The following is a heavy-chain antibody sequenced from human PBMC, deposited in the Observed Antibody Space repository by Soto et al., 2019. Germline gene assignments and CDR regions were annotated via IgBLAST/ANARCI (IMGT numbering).Heavy chain of an antibody. V-gene: IGHV1-46*01. Sequence: GASVKVSCKASGYTFTSYYMHWVRQAPGQGLEWMGIINPSGGSTSYAQKFQGRVTMTRDTSTSTVYMELSSLRSEDTAVYYCARDRSSSWYQYYFDYWGQGTLVTVSS. CDR3: ARDRSSSWYQYYFDY. D-gene: IGHD6-13*01. J-gene: IGHJ4*02. CDR1: GYTFTSYY. CDR2: INPSGGST.